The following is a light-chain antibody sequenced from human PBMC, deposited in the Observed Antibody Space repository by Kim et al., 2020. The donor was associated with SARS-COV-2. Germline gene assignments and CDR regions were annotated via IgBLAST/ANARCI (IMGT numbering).Light chain of an antibody. V-gene: IGKV2-24*01. CDR2: KIS. Sequence: TSISCRSSQSLVHSNANTYFSWLHPGPGQPPRLLLYKISNRFSGVPDRFSVSVAGTDFTLKISRVESEDVGVYYCMQATQFPPITFGQGTRLEIK. CDR1: QSLVHSNANTY. J-gene: IGKJ5*01. CDR3: MQATQFPPIT.